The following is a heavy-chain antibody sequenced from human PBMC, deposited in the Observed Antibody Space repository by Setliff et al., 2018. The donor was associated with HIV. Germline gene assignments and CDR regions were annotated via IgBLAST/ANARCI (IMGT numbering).Heavy chain of an antibody. J-gene: IGHJ6*03. D-gene: IGHD3-22*01. V-gene: IGHV4-61*02. CDR2: IYTSGST. CDR1: GGSISSGSYY. Sequence: LSLTCTVSGGSISSGSYYWSWIRQPAGKGLEWIGRIYTSGSTNYNPSLKSRVTISVDTSKNQFSLKLRSVTAADTAVYYCARETYYYDNPQYYYYYMDVWGKGTTVTSP. CDR3: ARETYYYDNPQYYYYYMDV.